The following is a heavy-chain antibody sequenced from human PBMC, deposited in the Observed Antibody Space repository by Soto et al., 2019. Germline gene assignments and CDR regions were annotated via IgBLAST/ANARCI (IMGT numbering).Heavy chain of an antibody. J-gene: IGHJ4*02. CDR1: GFTFSNYA. CDR3: AKVTYYSDTNRYYDY. Sequence: AGGSLRLSCAASGFTFSNYAMSWVRQAPGKGLEWVSTISGSGGSTYYADSVKGRFTISRDNSKNTVYLQMNSLRAEDTAVHYCAKVTYYSDTNRYYDYWGQGTLVTVSS. V-gene: IGHV3-23*01. D-gene: IGHD3-22*01. CDR2: ISGSGGST.